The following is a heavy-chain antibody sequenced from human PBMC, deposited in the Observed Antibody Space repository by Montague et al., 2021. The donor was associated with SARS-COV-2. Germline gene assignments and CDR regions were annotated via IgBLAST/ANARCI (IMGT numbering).Heavy chain of an antibody. J-gene: IGHJ5*02. CDR3: ARAGGFYDYWSGYSSSAGFFDP. CDR2: IYYSGST. Sequence: SETLSLTCTVSGSSISSSSYYWSWIRQSPGKGLQWLGYIYYSGSTDYNPSLKSRVTMSVDTSKNQLSLRLNSVTTADTAVYFCARAGGFYDYWSGYSSSAGFFDPWGQGILVTVSS. CDR1: GSSISSSSYY. V-gene: IGHV4-61*01. D-gene: IGHD3-3*01.